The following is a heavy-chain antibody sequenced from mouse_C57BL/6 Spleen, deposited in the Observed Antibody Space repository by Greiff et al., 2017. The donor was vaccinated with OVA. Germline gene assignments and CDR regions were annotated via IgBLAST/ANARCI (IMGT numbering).Heavy chain of an antibody. CDR2: ILPGSGST. V-gene: IGHV1-9*01. CDR3: ARSLDYAVKNWFAY. CDR1: GYTFTGYW. D-gene: IGHD2-4*01. J-gene: IGHJ3*01. Sequence: QVQLQQSGAELMKPGASVKLSCKATGYTFTGYWIEWVKQRPGHGLEWIGEILPGSGSTNYNEKFKGKATFTADTSSNTAYMQLSSLITEDSAIYYCARSLDYAVKNWFAYWGQGTLVTVSA.